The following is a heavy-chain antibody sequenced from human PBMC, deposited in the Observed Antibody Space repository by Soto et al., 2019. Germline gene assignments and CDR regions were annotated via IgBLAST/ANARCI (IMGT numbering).Heavy chain of an antibody. D-gene: IGHD6-19*01. CDR3: ARLVKIAVAGTEGWFDP. Sequence: QVQLVQSGAEVKKPGASVKVSCKASGYTFTSYGISWVRQAPGQGREWMGWISAYNGNTNYAQKLQGRVTMTTDTSKSTAYMELRSLRSDDTAVYYCARLVKIAVAGTEGWFDPWGQGTLVTVSS. V-gene: IGHV1-18*04. J-gene: IGHJ5*02. CDR1: GYTFTSYG. CDR2: ISAYNGNT.